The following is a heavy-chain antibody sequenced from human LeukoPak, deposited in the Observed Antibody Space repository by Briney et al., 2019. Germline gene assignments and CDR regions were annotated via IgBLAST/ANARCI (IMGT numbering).Heavy chain of an antibody. CDR1: GYTFTSYY. V-gene: IGHV1-46*01. CDR2: INPSGGSS. D-gene: IGHD3-10*01. J-gene: IGHJ5*02. CDR3: ARFFSGSGSYYNQNWFGP. Sequence: ASVKVSCKASGYTFTSYYMHWVRQAPGQGLEWMGIINPSGGSSSYAQKFQGRVTMTRDTSTSTVYMELSSLRSEDTAVYYCARFFSGSGSYYNQNWFGPWGQGTLVTVSS.